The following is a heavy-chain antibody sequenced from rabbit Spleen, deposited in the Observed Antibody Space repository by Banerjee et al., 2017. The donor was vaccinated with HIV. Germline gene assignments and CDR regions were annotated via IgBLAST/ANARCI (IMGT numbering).Heavy chain of an antibody. Sequence: QSLEESGGDLVKPGASLTLTCTASGFSFSSGYDMCWVRQAPGKGLEWIACIYNGDGSTYYASWVNGRFTISKSSSTTVTLQMTSLTAADTATYFCARDTGSSFSSYGMDLWGPGTLVTVS. CDR3: ARDTGSSFSSYGMDL. D-gene: IGHD8-1*01. J-gene: IGHJ6*01. CDR1: GFSFSSGYD. V-gene: IGHV1S40*01. CDR2: IYNGDGST.